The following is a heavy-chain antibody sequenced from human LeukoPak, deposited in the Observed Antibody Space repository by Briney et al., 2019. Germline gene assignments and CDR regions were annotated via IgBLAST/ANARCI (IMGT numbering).Heavy chain of an antibody. CDR2: IGEEKSDSWT. CDR1: GFTFSNYP. CDR3: AKGGVYSGSYLGHFDY. J-gene: IGHJ4*02. D-gene: IGHD1-26*01. Sequence: PGGSLRLSCAASGFTFSNYPMGWVRQAPGKGLEWLSAIGEEKSDSWTKSADSVKGRFTISRDNSKNTLYLQMNSLRAGDTAVYYCAKGGVYSGSYLGHFDYWGQGTLVTVSS. V-gene: IGHV3-23*01.